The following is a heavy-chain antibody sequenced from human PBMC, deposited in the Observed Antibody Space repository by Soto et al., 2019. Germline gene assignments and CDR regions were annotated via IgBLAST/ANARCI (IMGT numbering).Heavy chain of an antibody. CDR1: GFTFSNYA. V-gene: IGHV3-23*01. J-gene: IGHJ4*02. D-gene: IGHD6-13*01. Sequence: EVQLLESGGGLVQPGGSLRLSCAASGFTFSNYAMNWVRQAPGKGLEWVSGISGSGSFTYYADSVKGRFTISRDNSKNTLYVQMNSLRAEDTAIYYCAKDRQQLVPGRFDYWGQGTLVTVSS. CDR3: AKDRQQLVPGRFDY. CDR2: ISGSGSFT.